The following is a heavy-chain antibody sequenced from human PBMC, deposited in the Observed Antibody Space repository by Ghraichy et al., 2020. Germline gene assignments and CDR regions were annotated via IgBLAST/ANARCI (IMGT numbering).Heavy chain of an antibody. J-gene: IGHJ4*02. D-gene: IGHD3-10*01. CDR2: ISAYNGNT. Sequence: GESPNISCKASGYTFTSYGISWVRQAPGQGLEWMGWISAYNGNTNYAQKLQGRVTMTTDTSTSTAYMELRSLRSDDTAVYYCARATGFGEFLDYWGQGTLVTVSS. V-gene: IGHV1-18*01. CDR3: ARATGFGEFLDY. CDR1: GYTFTSYG.